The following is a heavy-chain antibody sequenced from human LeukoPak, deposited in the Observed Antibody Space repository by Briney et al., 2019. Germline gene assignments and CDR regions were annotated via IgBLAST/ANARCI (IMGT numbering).Heavy chain of an antibody. V-gene: IGHV3-11*01. Sequence: GGSLRLSCAASGFTFSDYYMSWIRQAPGKGLEWVSYTSSRSSAIYYADSVKGRFTISRDNAKNSLYLQMSSLRADDTAVYYCARETGSGSYLLDYWGQGTLVTVSS. CDR1: GFTFSDYY. J-gene: IGHJ4*02. D-gene: IGHD1-26*01. CDR2: TSSRSSAI. CDR3: ARETGSGSYLLDY.